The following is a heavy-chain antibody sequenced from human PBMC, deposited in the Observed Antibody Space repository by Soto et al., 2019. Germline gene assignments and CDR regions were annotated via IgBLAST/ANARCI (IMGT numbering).Heavy chain of an antibody. V-gene: IGHV1-69*13. CDR2: IIPIFGTA. J-gene: IGHJ6*02. CDR1: GGTFSSYA. D-gene: IGHD3-3*01. Sequence: GASVKVSCKASGGTFSSYAISWVRQAPGQGLEWMGGIIPIFGTANYAQKFQGRVTITADESTSTAYMELSSLRSEDTAVYYCARGSRDFGVVIPAVPYYYYYGMDVWGQGTTVTVSS. CDR3: ARGSRDFGVVIPAVPYYYYYGMDV.